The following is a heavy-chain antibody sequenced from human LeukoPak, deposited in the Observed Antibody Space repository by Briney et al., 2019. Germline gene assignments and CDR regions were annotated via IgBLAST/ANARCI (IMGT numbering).Heavy chain of an antibody. CDR2: ISAYNGNT. D-gene: IGHD3-22*01. J-gene: IGHJ6*02. CDR3: AREVGDSSGYPLRYYYYYGMDV. CDR1: GGTFSSYA. Sequence: GASVKVSCKASGGTFSSYAISWVRQAPGQGLEWMGWISAYNGNTNYAQKLQGRVTMTTDTSTSTAYMELRSLRSDDTAVYYCAREVGDSSGYPLRYYYYYGMDVWGQGTTVTVSS. V-gene: IGHV1-18*01.